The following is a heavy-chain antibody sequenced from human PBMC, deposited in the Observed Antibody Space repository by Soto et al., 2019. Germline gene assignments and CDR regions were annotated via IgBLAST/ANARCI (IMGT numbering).Heavy chain of an antibody. V-gene: IGHV4-34*01. D-gene: IGHD2-15*01. CDR1: GGSFSGYY. CDR3: ARGRSCSGGSCYNWFDP. Sequence: SETLSLTCAVYGGSFSGYYWSWIRQPPGKGLEWIGEINHSGSTNYNPSLKSRVTISVDTSKNQFSLKLSSVTAADTAVYYCARGRSCSGGSCYNWFDPWGQGTLVTVS. CDR2: INHSGST. J-gene: IGHJ5*02.